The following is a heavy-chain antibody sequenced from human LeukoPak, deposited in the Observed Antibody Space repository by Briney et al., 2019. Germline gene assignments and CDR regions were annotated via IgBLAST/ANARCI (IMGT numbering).Heavy chain of an antibody. CDR1: GYFFPSSG. CDR3: ARGMGRRAFEI. J-gene: IGHJ3*02. V-gene: IGHV5-51*01. D-gene: IGHD3-10*01. Sequence: GESLKISCKASGYFFPSSGIGWVRQMPGKGLEWMGIIYPGDSETIYGPSFQGQVTISADKSISTAYLRWSSLKASDTAMYYCARGMGRRAFEIWGQGTMVTVSS. CDR2: IYPGDSET.